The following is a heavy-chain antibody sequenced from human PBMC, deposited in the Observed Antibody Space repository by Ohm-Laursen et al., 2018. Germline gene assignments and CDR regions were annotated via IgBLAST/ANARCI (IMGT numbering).Heavy chain of an antibody. Sequence: SSLRLSCTAPGFTFDDYAMHWVRQAPGKGLEWVSGISWNSGSIGYADSVKGRFTISRDNAKNSLYLHMSSLRAEDTAIYFCARDDGAYARRSGMDVWGQGTTVTVSS. V-gene: IGHV3-9*01. D-gene: IGHD2-8*01. CDR3: ARDDGAYARRSGMDV. J-gene: IGHJ6*02. CDR2: ISWNSGSI. CDR1: GFTFDDYA.